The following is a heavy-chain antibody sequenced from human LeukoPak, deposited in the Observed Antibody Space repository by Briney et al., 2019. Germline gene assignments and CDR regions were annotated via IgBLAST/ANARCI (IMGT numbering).Heavy chain of an antibody. D-gene: IGHD4-17*01. Sequence: GGSLRLSCAASGFTFDDYGMSWVRQAPGKGLEWVSGINWNGGSTGYADSVKGRFTISRDNSKNTLYLQMNSLRAEDTAVYYCAKKLGGDYGNWFDPWGQGTLVTVSS. CDR3: AKKLGGDYGNWFDP. CDR1: GFTFDDYG. J-gene: IGHJ5*02. CDR2: INWNGGST. V-gene: IGHV3-20*04.